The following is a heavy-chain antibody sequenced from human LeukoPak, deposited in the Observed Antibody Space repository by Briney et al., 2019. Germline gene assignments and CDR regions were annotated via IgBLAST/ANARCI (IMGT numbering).Heavy chain of an antibody. CDR2: INHSGST. V-gene: IGHV4-34*01. Sequence: SETLSLTCAVYGGSFSGYYWSWIRQPPGKRLEWIGEINHSGSTNYNPSLKSRVTISVDTSKNQFSLKLSSVTAADTAVYYCARGRVRYCSGGSCYSAYYYMDVWGKGTTVTVSS. CDR3: ARGRVRYCSGGSCYSAYYYMDV. J-gene: IGHJ6*03. CDR1: GGSFSGYY. D-gene: IGHD2-15*01.